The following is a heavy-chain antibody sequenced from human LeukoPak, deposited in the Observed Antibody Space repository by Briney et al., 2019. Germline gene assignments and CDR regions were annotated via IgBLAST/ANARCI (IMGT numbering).Heavy chain of an antibody. V-gene: IGHV3-53*01. D-gene: IGHD1-26*01. CDR1: GLTVGSNY. CDR3: ARDMSGSYSPNDY. Sequence: GGSLRLSCAASGLTVGSNYMSWVRQAPGKGLEWVSVIYSGGSTYYADSVKGRFTISRDNSKNTLYLQMNSLRAEDTVVYYCARDMSGSYSPNDYWGQGTLVTVSS. CDR2: IYSGGST. J-gene: IGHJ4*02.